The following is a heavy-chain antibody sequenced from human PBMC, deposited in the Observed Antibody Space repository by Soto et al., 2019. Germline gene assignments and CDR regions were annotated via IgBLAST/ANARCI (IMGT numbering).Heavy chain of an antibody. Sequence: QVQLVQSGAEVKKPGASVKVSCKASGYTFTGYYMHWVRQAPGQGLEWMGWINPNSGGTNYAQKFQGRVTMTRDTSISTAYMELSRLRSDDTAVYYCARSDSGWYKTYYYYGMDVWGQGTTVTVSS. J-gene: IGHJ6*02. CDR3: ARSDSGWYKTYYYYGMDV. D-gene: IGHD6-19*01. CDR1: GYTFTGYY. V-gene: IGHV1-2*02. CDR2: INPNSGGT.